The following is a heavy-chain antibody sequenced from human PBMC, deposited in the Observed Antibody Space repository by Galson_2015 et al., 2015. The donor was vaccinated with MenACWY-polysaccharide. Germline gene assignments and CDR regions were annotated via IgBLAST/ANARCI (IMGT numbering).Heavy chain of an antibody. Sequence: SLRFSCAASGFTFSSYAMSWVRQAPGKGLEWVSSMSGSGGSTYYGDSVKGRFTISRDNSKNTLYLQMNSLRAEDTAIYYCARLSGYTYRSPYYSDYWGQGTLVTVSS. D-gene: IGHD5-12*01. CDR1: GFTFSSYA. V-gene: IGHV3-23*01. CDR2: MSGSGGST. J-gene: IGHJ4*02. CDR3: ARLSGYTYRSPYYSDY.